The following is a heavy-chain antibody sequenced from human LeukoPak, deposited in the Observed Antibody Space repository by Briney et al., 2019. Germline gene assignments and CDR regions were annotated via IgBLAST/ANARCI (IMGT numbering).Heavy chain of an antibody. J-gene: IGHJ4*02. Sequence: ASVKVSCKASGGTFSSYAISWVRQAPGQGLEWMGWINPNSGGTNYAQKFQGRVTMTRDTSISTAYMELSRLRSDDTAVYYCARESGYYHGIDYRGQGTLVTVSS. CDR3: ARESGYYHGIDY. CDR1: GGTFSSYA. CDR2: INPNSGGT. V-gene: IGHV1-2*02. D-gene: IGHD3-22*01.